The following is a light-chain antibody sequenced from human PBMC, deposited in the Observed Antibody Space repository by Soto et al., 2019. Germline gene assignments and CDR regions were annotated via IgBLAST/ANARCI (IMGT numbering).Light chain of an antibody. CDR1: QSMFSY. J-gene: IGKJ1*01. V-gene: IGKV1-39*01. Sequence: DIQMTQSPSSLSASVGDRVTITCRARQSMFSYLNWYQQKPGKAPKLLIYAASSLQSGVPSRFSGSGSGTDFTLTISSLQPEDFASYYCQQSYSTPPTFGQGTKVEIK. CDR3: QQSYSTPPT. CDR2: AAS.